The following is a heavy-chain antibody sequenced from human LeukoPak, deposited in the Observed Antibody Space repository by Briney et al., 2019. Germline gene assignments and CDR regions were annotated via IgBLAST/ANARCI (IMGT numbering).Heavy chain of an antibody. Sequence: PGGSLRLSCAASGFTFSNFAMHWVRQGPGKGLEWVAVISNHGNNIEYVDSVKGRFTISRDNSKNTLFLQMNSLRADDTAVYYCAKMGAPIDYWGQGTLVTVSS. CDR3: AKMGAPIDY. CDR1: GFTFSNFA. V-gene: IGHV3-30*18. CDR2: ISNHGNNI. J-gene: IGHJ4*02. D-gene: IGHD1-26*01.